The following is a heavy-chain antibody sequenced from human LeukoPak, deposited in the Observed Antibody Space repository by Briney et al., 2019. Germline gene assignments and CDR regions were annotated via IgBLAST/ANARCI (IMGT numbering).Heavy chain of an antibody. Sequence: RPGGSLRLSCSASGFTFSSYAMHWVRQAPGKGLEYVSAISSNGGSTYYADSVKGRFTISRDNSKNTLYLQMNSLRAEDTAVYYCVGRFGGAYFDYWGQGTLVTVSS. CDR1: GFTFSSYA. CDR3: VGRFGGAYFDY. D-gene: IGHD3-16*01. CDR2: ISSNGGST. J-gene: IGHJ4*02. V-gene: IGHV3-64*04.